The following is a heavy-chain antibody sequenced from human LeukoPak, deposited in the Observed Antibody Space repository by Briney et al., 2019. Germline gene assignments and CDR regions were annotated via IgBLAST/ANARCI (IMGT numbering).Heavy chain of an antibody. Sequence: PGGSLRLSCAASGFTFSSYAMHWVRQAPGKGLEWVAVISYDGSNKYYADSVKGRFTISRDNSKNTLYLQMNSLRAEDTAVYYCARRYCTDYWGQGTLVTVSS. CDR1: GFTFSSYA. D-gene: IGHD2-8*01. CDR3: ARRYCTDY. V-gene: IGHV3-30-3*01. CDR2: ISYDGSNK. J-gene: IGHJ4*02.